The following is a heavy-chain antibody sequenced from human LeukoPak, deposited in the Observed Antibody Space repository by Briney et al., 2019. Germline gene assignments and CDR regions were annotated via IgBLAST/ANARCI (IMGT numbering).Heavy chain of an antibody. V-gene: IGHV1-3*01. CDR2: INAGNGNT. CDR1: GYTFTSYA. CDR3: ARDGQRVADAFDI. Sequence: GASVKVSCKASGYTFTSYAMHWVRQAPGQKLEWMGWINAGNGNTKYSQKFQGRVTITRDTSASTAYMELSRLRSDDTAVYYCARDGQRVADAFDIWGQGTMVTVSS. D-gene: IGHD2-15*01. J-gene: IGHJ3*02.